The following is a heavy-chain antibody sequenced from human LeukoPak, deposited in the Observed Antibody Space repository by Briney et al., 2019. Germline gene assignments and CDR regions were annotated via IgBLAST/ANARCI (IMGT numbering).Heavy chain of an antibody. CDR3: ARRGEAMVDY. J-gene: IGHJ4*02. V-gene: IGHV4-39*01. Sequence: SETLSLTCTVSGGSISTFYWGWIRQPPGKGLEWIGSIYYSGSTYYNPSLKSRVTISVDTSKNQFSLKLSSVTAADTAVYYCARRGEAMVDYWGQGTLVTVSS. D-gene: IGHD2-8*01. CDR2: IYYSGST. CDR1: GGSISTFY.